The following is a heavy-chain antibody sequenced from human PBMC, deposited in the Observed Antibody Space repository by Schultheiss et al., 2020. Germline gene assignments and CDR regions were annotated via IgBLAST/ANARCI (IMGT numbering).Heavy chain of an antibody. CDR1: GFTFSSYA. CDR3: VRNVWSPPDY. V-gene: IGHV3-21*05. CDR2: ISSSSSYT. Sequence: GGSLRLSCAASGFTFSSYAMSWVRQAPGKGLEWVSYISSSSSYTNYADSVKGRFTISRDNSKNTLYLQMSSLRADDTAVYYCVRNVWSPPDYWGQGTLVTVSS. J-gene: IGHJ4*02. D-gene: IGHD3-10*01.